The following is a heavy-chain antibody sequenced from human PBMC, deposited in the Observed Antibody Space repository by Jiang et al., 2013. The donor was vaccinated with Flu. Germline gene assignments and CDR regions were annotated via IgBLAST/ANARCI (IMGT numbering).Heavy chain of an antibody. Sequence: QLVESGGGVVQPGRSLRLSCAASGFTFSSYGMHWVRQAPGKGLEWVAVISYDGSNKYYADSVKGRFTISRDNSKNTLYLQMNSLRAEDTAVYYCARDPTDSSGYYYYYGMDVWGQGTTVTVSS. CDR3: ARDPTDSSGYYYYYGMDV. D-gene: IGHD3-22*01. CDR1: GFTFSSYG. J-gene: IGHJ6*02. V-gene: IGHV3-30*03. CDR2: ISYDGSNK.